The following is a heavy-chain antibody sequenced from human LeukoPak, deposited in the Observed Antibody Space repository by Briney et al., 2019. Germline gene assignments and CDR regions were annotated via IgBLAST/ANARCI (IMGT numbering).Heavy chain of an antibody. D-gene: IGHD3-16*01. V-gene: IGHV4-4*07. CDR1: GGSISSYY. Sequence: SETLSLTCTVSGGSISSYYWSWIRQPAGKGLEWIGRIYTSGTTHYNPSLKSRVTISVDTSKNQFSLKLSSVTAADTAVYYCARETSQKGAHCMDVWGKGTTVTISS. CDR3: ARETSQKGAHCMDV. CDR2: IYTSGTT. J-gene: IGHJ6*03.